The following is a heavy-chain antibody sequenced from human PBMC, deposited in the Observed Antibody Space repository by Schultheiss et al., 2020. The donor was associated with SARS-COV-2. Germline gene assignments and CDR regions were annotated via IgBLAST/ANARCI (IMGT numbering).Heavy chain of an antibody. CDR3: AREGGDMVVVIGGPPRYYYFMDV. CDR1: GYTFTSYG. V-gene: IGHV1-18*01. CDR2: ISAYNGDT. D-gene: IGHD2-2*01. Sequence: ASVKVSCKASGYTFTSYGISWVRQAPGQGLEWMGWISAYNGDTKYAQKIQGRVTMTTDTSTNTAYMELRSLTSDDTAVYYCAREGGDMVVVIGGPPRYYYFMDVWGKGTTVTVSS. J-gene: IGHJ6*03.